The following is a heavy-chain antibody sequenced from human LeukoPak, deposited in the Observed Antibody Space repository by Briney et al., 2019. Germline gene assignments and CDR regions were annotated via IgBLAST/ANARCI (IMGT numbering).Heavy chain of an antibody. D-gene: IGHD3-10*01. Sequence: PSETLSLTCTVSGGSISSYYWSWIRQPPGKGLEWIGYIYYSGSTNYNPSLKSRVTISVDTSKNQFSLKMRSVTAADTAVYYCARDRYYGSGSYYNWGQGTLVNVSS. V-gene: IGHV4-59*01. CDR2: IYYSGST. CDR3: ARDRYYGSGSYYN. CDR1: GGSISSYY. J-gene: IGHJ4*02.